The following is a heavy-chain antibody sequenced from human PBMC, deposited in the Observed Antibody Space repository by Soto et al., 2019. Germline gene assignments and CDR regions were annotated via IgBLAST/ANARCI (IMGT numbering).Heavy chain of an antibody. CDR1: GYSFTSYG. D-gene: IGHD2-2*01. CDR3: ARALTIVPATHPRLENYGMDV. V-gene: IGHV1-18*01. CDR2: VSPYNGHT. Sequence: QVQLVQSAGEVKKPGASVKVYCKASGYSFTSYGISWVRRAPGQGLEWMGWVSPYNGHTQFVERFQGRVTMTTDTSTKTAYMELRNLRSDDTAHYYCARALTIVPATHPRLENYGMDVWGQGTTVIVSS. J-gene: IGHJ6*02.